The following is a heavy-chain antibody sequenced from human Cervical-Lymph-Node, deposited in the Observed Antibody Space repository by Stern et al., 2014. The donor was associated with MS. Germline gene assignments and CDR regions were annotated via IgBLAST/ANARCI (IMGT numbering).Heavy chain of an antibody. CDR3: AKGGSGSYLD. J-gene: IGHJ4*02. Sequence: VQLVESGGGVVQPGRSLRLSCVASGFAFRNYAAHWVRQPPGKGLELVALVSFDGGDKYYTDAAKGRFTVSRDNSKNTLYLERNSLRPEDTAVYYCAKGGSGSYLDWGQGSLVTVSS. CDR1: GFAFRNYA. CDR2: VSFDGGDK. V-gene: IGHV3-30*18. D-gene: IGHD1-26*01.